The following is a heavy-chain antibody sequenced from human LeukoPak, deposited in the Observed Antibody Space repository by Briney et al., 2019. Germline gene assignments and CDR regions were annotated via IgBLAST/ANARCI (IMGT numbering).Heavy chain of an antibody. Sequence: GESLKISCKGSGYSFTSYWIGWVRQMPGKGLEWMGIIYPGDSDTRYSPSFQGQVTISADKSISTAYLQWSSLKASDTAMYYCARQGDCSSTSCPFDYWGQGTLATVSS. CDR3: ARQGDCSSTSCPFDY. D-gene: IGHD2-2*01. J-gene: IGHJ4*02. V-gene: IGHV5-51*01. CDR1: GYSFTSYW. CDR2: IYPGDSDT.